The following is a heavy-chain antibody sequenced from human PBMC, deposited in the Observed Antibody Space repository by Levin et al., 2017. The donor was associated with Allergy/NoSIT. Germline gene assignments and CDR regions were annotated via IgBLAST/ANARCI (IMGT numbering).Heavy chain of an antibody. CDR1: GGSISSSSYY. Sequence: SQTLSLTCTVSGGSISSSSYYWGWIRQPPGKGLEWIGSIYYSGSTYYNPSLKSRVTISVDTSKNQFSLKLSSVTAADTAVYYCARQDIYCSSTSCPPGYYYMDVWGKGTTVTVSS. D-gene: IGHD2-2*01. V-gene: IGHV4-39*01. CDR2: IYYSGST. CDR3: ARQDIYCSSTSCPPGYYYMDV. J-gene: IGHJ6*03.